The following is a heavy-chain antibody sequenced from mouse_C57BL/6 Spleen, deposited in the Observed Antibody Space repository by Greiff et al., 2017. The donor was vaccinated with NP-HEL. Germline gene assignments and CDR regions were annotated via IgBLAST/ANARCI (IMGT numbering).Heavy chain of an antibody. J-gene: IGHJ4*01. V-gene: IGHV1-52*01. D-gene: IGHD2-2*01. CDR3: ARDGYDDAMDY. CDR1: GYTFTSYW. Sequence: QVQLQQPGAELVRPGSSVKLSCKASGYTFTSYWMHWVKQRPIQGLEWIGNIDPSDSETHYNQKFKDKATLTVDKSSSTAYMQLSSLTSEDSAVYYCARDGYDDAMDYWGQGTSVTVSS. CDR2: IDPSDSET.